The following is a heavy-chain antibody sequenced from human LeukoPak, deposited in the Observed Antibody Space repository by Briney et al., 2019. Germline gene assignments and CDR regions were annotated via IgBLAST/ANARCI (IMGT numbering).Heavy chain of an antibody. CDR2: INSDGSST. V-gene: IGHV3-64*01. D-gene: IGHD3-22*01. J-gene: IGHJ4*02. CDR1: GFTFSTYA. Sequence: GGSLRLSCAASGFTFSTYAMHWVRQAPGKGLEYVSAINSDGSSTYYANSVKGRFTISRDNSKNTLYLQMGSLRADDMAVYYCARAVYDTSGYYYGDFDYWSQGTLVTVSS. CDR3: ARAVYDTSGYYYGDFDY.